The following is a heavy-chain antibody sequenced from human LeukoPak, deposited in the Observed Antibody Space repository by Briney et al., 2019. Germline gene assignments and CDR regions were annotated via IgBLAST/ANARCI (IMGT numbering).Heavy chain of an antibody. CDR3: ARDQSVAGWD. CDR1: GFTFSSYS. CDR2: INSDGSST. Sequence: GGSLRLSCTASGFTFSSYSLNWVRQAPGKGLVWDSRINSDGSSTSYADSVKGRFTISRDNAKNTLYLQMNSLRAEDTAVYYCARDQSVAGWDWGQGTLVTVSS. V-gene: IGHV3-74*01. J-gene: IGHJ4*02. D-gene: IGHD6-19*01.